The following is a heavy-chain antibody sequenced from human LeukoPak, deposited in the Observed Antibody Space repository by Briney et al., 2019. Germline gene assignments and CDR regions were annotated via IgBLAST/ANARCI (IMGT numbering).Heavy chain of an antibody. Sequence: GASVKVSCKASGYTFTGYYIHWVRQAPGQGLEWMGWINPNSGGTNYAQNFQGRVTMTRDTSISTAYVELTSLRSDDTAVYYCATARDRNSVYSSFDYWGQGTLVTVSS. J-gene: IGHJ4*02. CDR3: ATARDRNSVYSSFDY. CDR1: GYTFTGYY. CDR2: INPNSGGT. V-gene: IGHV1-2*02. D-gene: IGHD5/OR15-5a*01.